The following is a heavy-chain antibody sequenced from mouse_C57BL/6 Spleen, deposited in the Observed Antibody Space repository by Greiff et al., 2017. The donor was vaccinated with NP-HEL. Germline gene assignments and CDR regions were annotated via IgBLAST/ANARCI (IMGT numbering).Heavy chain of an antibody. J-gene: IGHJ4*01. Sequence: QVQLKQSGAELVRPGASVTLSCKASGYTFTDYEMHWVKQTPVHGLEWIGAIDPETGGTAYNQKFKGKAILTADKSSSTAYMELRSLTSEDSAVYYCTNYDEGYYAMDYWGQGTSVTVSS. V-gene: IGHV1-15*01. D-gene: IGHD2-4*01. CDR2: IDPETGGT. CDR3: TNYDEGYYAMDY. CDR1: GYTFTDYE.